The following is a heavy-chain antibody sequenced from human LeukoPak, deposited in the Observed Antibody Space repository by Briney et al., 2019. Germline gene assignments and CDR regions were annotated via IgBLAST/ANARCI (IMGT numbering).Heavy chain of an antibody. CDR3: ARAHYRGYDSGSPSGWFDP. CDR1: GYTFTGYY. J-gene: IGHJ5*02. D-gene: IGHD5-12*01. V-gene: IGHV1-2*02. CDR2: INPNSGGT. Sequence: GASVKVSCKASGYTFTGYYMHWVRQAPGQGLEWMGWINPNSGGTNYAQKFQGRVTMTRDTSISTAYMELSRLRSDDTAVYYCARAHYRGYDSGSPSGWFDPWGQGTLVIVSS.